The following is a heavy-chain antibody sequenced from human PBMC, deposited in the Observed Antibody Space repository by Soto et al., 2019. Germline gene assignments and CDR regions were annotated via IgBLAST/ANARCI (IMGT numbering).Heavy chain of an antibody. D-gene: IGHD3-22*01. Sequence: GRSLRLSCAPSGFNFTTYAMSWVRQAPGKGLEWVSSISSGGDTYYADSVKGRFTISRDSSKNTLYLQMNNLRAEDTATYYCAKDYSSGYYAFDIWGRGTMVTV. V-gene: IGHV3-23*01. J-gene: IGHJ3*02. CDR2: ISSGGDT. CDR3: AKDYSSGYYAFDI. CDR1: GFNFTTYA.